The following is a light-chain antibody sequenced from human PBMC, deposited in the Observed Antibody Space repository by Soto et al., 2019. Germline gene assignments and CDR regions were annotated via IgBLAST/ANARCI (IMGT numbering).Light chain of an antibody. Sequence: DIQMTQSPSSLSASVGDRVTISCWASKGISNYLAWYQQKPGKVPKLLIYAASTLQSGVPSRFSGSGSGTDFTLTISSLQPEDVATYYCQKYNSAPSFGGGTKVELK. J-gene: IGKJ4*01. CDR2: AAS. V-gene: IGKV1-27*01. CDR1: KGISNY. CDR3: QKYNSAPS.